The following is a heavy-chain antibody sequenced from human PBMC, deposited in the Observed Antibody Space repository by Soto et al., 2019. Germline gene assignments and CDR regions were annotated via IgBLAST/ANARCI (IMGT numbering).Heavy chain of an antibody. CDR2: MNPNSGNT. Sequence: SXKVSCKASGYTXSSYDSHWVRQATGQGLEWMGWMNPNSGNTGYEQKFQGRVTMTRNTSISTAYMELRSLRSEDTAVYYCARARVSGFDPWGQGTLGTVSS. J-gene: IGHJ5*02. CDR1: GYTXSSYD. V-gene: IGHV1-8*01. D-gene: IGHD6-13*01. CDR3: ARARVSGFDP.